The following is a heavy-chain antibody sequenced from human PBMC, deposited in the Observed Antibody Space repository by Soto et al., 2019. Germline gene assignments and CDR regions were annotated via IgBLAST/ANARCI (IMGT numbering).Heavy chain of an antibody. V-gene: IGHV4-39*01. CDR3: ARHGIYVRWFDP. CDR2: IYYSGST. D-gene: IGHD1-26*01. CDR1: GGSISSSSYY. J-gene: IGHJ5*02. Sequence: PSETLPVTCTVSGGSISSSSYYWGWIRQPPGKGLEWIGSIYYSGSTYYNPSLKSRVTISVDTSKNQFSLKLSSVTAADTAVYYCARHGIYVRWFDPWGQGTLVTVSS.